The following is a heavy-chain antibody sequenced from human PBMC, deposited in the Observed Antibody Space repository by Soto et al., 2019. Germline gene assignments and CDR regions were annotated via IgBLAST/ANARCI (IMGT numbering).Heavy chain of an antibody. CDR1: GFTFSSYW. CDR2: IKQDGSEK. Sequence: GGSLRLSCAASGFTFSSYWMSWVRQAPGKGLEWVANIKQDGSEKYYVDSVKGRFTISRDNAKNSLYLQMNSLRAEDTAVYYCARDALWEWLFEFDYWGQGTLVTVSS. V-gene: IGHV3-7*01. CDR3: ARDALWEWLFEFDY. D-gene: IGHD3-3*01. J-gene: IGHJ4*02.